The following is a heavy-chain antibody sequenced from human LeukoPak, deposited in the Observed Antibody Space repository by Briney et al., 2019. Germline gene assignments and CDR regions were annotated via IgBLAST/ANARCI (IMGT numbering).Heavy chain of an antibody. V-gene: IGHV3-21*01. CDR2: ISSSSSYI. Sequence: PGGSLRLSCSASGFTFSSYSMNWVRQAPGKGLEGVSSISSSSSYIYYADSVKGRFTISTDNAKNSPYLQMNTLRAEDTAVYYCARYYDSSGYYCFDYWGQGTLVTVSS. CDR1: GFTFSSYS. CDR3: ARYYDSSGYYCFDY. J-gene: IGHJ4*02. D-gene: IGHD3-22*01.